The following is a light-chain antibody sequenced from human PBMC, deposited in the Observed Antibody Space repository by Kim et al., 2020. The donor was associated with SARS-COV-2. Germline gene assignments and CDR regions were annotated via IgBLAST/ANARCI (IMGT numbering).Light chain of an antibody. CDR2: EVN. J-gene: IGLJ2*01. V-gene: IGLV2-8*01. CDR3: SSYAGSNNFGV. CDR1: SSDVVDYNY. Sequence: QSVAISSTGTSSDVVDYNYGSWYQQHPGKAPKLIIYEVNKRPSGVPDRFSGSKSGNTASLTVSGLQAEDEADYYCSSYAGSNNFGVFGGGTQLTVL.